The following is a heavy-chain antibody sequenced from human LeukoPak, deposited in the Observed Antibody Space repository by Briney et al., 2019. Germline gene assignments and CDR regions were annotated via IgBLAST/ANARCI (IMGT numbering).Heavy chain of an antibody. CDR3: ARDSGYDSYGMDV. Sequence: ASVKVSCKASGYTFTNYYIHWVRQAPGQGLEWMGWINPNSGGTNYAQKFQGRVTMTRDTSISTAYMELSRLRSDDTAVYYCARDSGYDSYGMDVWGQGTTVTVSS. CDR2: INPNSGGT. D-gene: IGHD5-12*01. V-gene: IGHV1-2*02. J-gene: IGHJ6*02. CDR1: GYTFTNYY.